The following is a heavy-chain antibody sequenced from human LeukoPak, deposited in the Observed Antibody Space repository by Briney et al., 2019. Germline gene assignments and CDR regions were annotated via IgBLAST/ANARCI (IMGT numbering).Heavy chain of an antibody. D-gene: IGHD3-10*01. CDR1: GGTFSSYA. CDR2: IIPIFGTA. Sequence: SVKVSCKASGGTFSSYAISWVRQAPGQGLEWMGGIIPIFGTANYAQKFQGRVTITADESTSTAYMELSRLRSDDTAVYYCARDRGYIIGYWGQGTLVTVSS. V-gene: IGHV1-69*13. J-gene: IGHJ4*02. CDR3: ARDRGYIIGY.